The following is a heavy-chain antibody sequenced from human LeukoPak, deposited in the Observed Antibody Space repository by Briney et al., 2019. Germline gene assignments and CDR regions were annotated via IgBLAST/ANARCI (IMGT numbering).Heavy chain of an antibody. D-gene: IGHD2-2*01. V-gene: IGHV1-18*01. Sequence: ASVKVSCKSSLYTFTSYGISWVRQAPGQGREGMGWISAYNGNTNYAQKLQGRVTMTTDTSTSTAYMELRSLRSDDTAVYYCATPVVPAAATAFDIWGQGTMVTVSS. CDR2: ISAYNGNT. J-gene: IGHJ3*02. CDR1: LYTFTSYG. CDR3: ATPVVPAAATAFDI.